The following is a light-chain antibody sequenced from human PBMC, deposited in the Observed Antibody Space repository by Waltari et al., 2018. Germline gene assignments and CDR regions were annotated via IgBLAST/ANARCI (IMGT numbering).Light chain of an antibody. CDR2: GAS. CDR1: QSVSSNS. J-gene: IGKJ3*01. Sequence: EIVLTQSPGTLSLSPGERATVSCRASQSVSSNSLVWYQQKPGQPPRLLIYGASSRATGIPERFSGSGSGTDFTLTISRLEPEDFAVYSCQHYGASPLFTFGPGTKVDI. CDR3: QHYGASPLFT. V-gene: IGKV3-20*01.